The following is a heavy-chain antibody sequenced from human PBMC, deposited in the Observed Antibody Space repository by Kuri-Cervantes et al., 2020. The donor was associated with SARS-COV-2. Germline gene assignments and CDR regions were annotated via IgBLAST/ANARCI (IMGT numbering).Heavy chain of an antibody. CDR1: GGSISGYY. CDR2: VYSSGGT. J-gene: IGHJ6*01. CDR3: ARGILGDDSIHYGMDV. V-gene: IGHV4-4*07. D-gene: IGHD2/OR15-2a*01. Sequence: SETLSLTCTLSGGSISGYYWSWIRQSAGKGLEFIGRVYSSGGTNYNPSLESRVTMSIDTAKNQVSLRPTSVTAADTAVYYCARGILGDDSIHYGMDVWGQGTSVT.